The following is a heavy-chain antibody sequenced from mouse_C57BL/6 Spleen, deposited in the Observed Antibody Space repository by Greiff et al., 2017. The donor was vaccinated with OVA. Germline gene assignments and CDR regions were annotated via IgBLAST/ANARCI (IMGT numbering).Heavy chain of an antibody. V-gene: IGHV5-16*01. CDR3: ARDRSYYYGSSGYFDV. Sequence: DVKLVESEGGLVQPGSSMKLSCTASGFTFSDYYMAWVRQVPEKGLEWVANINYDGSSTYYLDSLKSRFIISRDNAKNILYLQMSSLKSEDTATYYCARDRSYYYGSSGYFDVWGTGTTVTVSS. CDR2: INYDGSST. CDR1: GFTFSDYY. D-gene: IGHD1-1*01. J-gene: IGHJ1*03.